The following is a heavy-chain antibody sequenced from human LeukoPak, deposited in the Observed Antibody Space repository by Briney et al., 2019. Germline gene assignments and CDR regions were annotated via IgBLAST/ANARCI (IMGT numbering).Heavy chain of an antibody. Sequence: GGSLRLSCAASGFTVSSNYMSWVRQAPGKGLEWVSVIYSGGSTYYADSVKGRFTISRDNSKNTLYLQMNSLRAEDTAVYYCARVHSEIFSVEGFYFDYWGQGTLVTVSS. CDR3: ARVHSEIFSVEGFYFDY. J-gene: IGHJ4*02. V-gene: IGHV3-66*01. D-gene: IGHD2-21*01. CDR2: IYSGGST. CDR1: GFTVSSNY.